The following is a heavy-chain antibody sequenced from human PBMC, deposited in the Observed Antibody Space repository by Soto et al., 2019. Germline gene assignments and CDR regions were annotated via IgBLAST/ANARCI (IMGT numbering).Heavy chain of an antibody. Sequence: ASVKVSCKASGYTFTGYYLHWVRQAPGQGLEWMGWINPNSGGTNCAQKFQDWVTMTRDTSISTAYMELSRLKSDDTAVYYCARLGQVEDYWGQGTQVTVSS. CDR2: INPNSGGT. CDR1: GYTFTGYY. CDR3: ARLGQVEDY. J-gene: IGHJ4*02. D-gene: IGHD6-6*01. V-gene: IGHV1-2*04.